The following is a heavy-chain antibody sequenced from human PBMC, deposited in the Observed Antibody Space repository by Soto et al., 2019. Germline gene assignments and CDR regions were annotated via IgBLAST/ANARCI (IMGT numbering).Heavy chain of an antibody. J-gene: IGHJ5*02. V-gene: IGHV1-18*01. CDR2: ISAYNGNT. CDR1: GYTFTSYG. Sequence: ASVKVPCKASGYTFTSYGISWVRQAPGQGLEWMGWISAYNGNTNYAQKLQGRVTMTTDTSTSTAYMELRSLRSDDTAVYYCARVRAPIIVVVVAAMWFDPWGQGTLVTVSS. CDR3: ARVRAPIIVVVVAAMWFDP. D-gene: IGHD2-15*01.